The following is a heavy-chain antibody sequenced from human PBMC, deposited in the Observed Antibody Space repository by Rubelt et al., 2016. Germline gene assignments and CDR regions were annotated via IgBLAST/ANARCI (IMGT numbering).Heavy chain of an antibody. J-gene: IGHJ4*02. Sequence: QVQLQQWGAGLLKPSETLSLTRAVYGGSFSGYYWSWIRQAPGKGLEWIGEINHSGSTNYNPSPKSRVAISGDTSKNQFPLRLSSVNAADTAVYHCARGSGADGVVIEAGYWGQGTPVTVSS. V-gene: IGHV4-34*01. CDR3: ARGSGADGVVIEAGY. D-gene: IGHD3-3*01. CDR1: GGSFSGYY. CDR2: INHSGST.